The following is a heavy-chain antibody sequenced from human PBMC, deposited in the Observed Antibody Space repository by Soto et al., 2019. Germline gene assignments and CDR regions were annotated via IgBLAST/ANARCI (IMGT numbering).Heavy chain of an antibody. Sequence: GGSLRLSCAASGFTFSDYAMNWVRQAPGKGLEWVSGISGSSSGTYYADSVKGRFTISRDNAKNSLYLQMNRLRAEGTAVYYCAKGRYRDAYNPSDPWGQGTLVTVSS. CDR3: AKGRYRDAYNPSDP. J-gene: IGHJ5*02. CDR2: ISGSSSGT. D-gene: IGHD3-16*02. V-gene: IGHV3-23*01. CDR1: GFTFSDYA.